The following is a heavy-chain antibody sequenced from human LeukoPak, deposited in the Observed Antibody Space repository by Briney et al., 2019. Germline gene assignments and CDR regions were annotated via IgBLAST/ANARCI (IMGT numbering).Heavy chain of an antibody. V-gene: IGHV1-46*01. CDR2: INPSGGST. CDR3: ARDDFSTYAGLNYFDY. Sequence: ASVKVSCKASGYTFTSYYMHWVRQDPGQGLEWMGIINPSGGSTSYAQKFQGRVTMTRDTSTSTVYMELSSLRSEDTAVYYCARDDFSTYAGLNYFDYWGQGSLVTVSS. D-gene: IGHD4-11*01. CDR1: GYTFTSYY. J-gene: IGHJ4*02.